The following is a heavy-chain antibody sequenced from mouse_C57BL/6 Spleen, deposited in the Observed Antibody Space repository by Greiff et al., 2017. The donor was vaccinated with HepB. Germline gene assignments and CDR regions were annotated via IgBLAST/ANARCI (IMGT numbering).Heavy chain of an antibody. D-gene: IGHD1-1*01. V-gene: IGHV5-12*01. J-gene: IGHJ4*01. CDR1: GFTFSDYY. CDR3: ARVDYGRGGAMDY. Sequence: DVHLVESGGGLVQPGGSLKLSCAASGFTFSDYYMYWVRQTPEKRLEWVAYISNGGGSTYYPDTVKGRFTISRDNAKNTLYLQMSRLKSEDTAMYYCARVDYGRGGAMDYWGQGTSVTVSS. CDR2: ISNGGGST.